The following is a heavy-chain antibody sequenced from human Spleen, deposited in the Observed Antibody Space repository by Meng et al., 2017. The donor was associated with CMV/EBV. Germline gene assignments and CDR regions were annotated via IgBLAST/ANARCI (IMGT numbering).Heavy chain of an antibody. CDR1: GDSVSSNIAA. CDR2: TYYRSKWYN. V-gene: IGHV6-1*02. J-gene: IGHJ4*02. Sequence: QVPLQQPGPGLVAPSQTLPLSWAIPGDSVSSNIAAWNWIRPSPSRGLEWLGRTYYRSKWYNDYAVSVKSRITINPDTSKNQFSLQLNSVTPEDTAVYYCARDHLGFDYWGQGTLVTVSS. CDR3: ARDHLGFDY. D-gene: IGHD7-27*01.